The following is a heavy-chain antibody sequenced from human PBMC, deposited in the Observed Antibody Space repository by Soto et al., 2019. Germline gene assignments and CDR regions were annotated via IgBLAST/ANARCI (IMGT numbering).Heavy chain of an antibody. CDR2: ISGSGGST. J-gene: IGHJ4*02. CDR3: AKVESSGGSCYSGGDY. Sequence: EVQLLESGGGLVQPGGSLRLACAASGFTFSSYAMSWVRQAPGKGLEWVSAISGSGGSTYYADSVKGRFTISRDNSKNTLYLQMNSLRAEDTAVYYCAKVESSGGSCYSGGDYWSQGTLVTVSS. CDR1: GFTFSSYA. V-gene: IGHV3-23*01. D-gene: IGHD2-15*01.